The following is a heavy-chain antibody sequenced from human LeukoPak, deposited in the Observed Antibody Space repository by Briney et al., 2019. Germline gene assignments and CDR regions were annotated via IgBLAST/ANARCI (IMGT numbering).Heavy chain of an antibody. Sequence: SETLSLTCTVSGGSISSYYWSWIRQPPGKGLEWIGYVYYSGSTNYNPSLKSRFTISVDTSKNQFSLRLSSVTAADTAVYYCARERRDGYKVYFDYWGQGTLVTVSS. CDR2: VYYSGST. J-gene: IGHJ4*02. V-gene: IGHV4-59*01. CDR3: ARERRDGYKVYFDY. D-gene: IGHD5-24*01. CDR1: GGSISSYY.